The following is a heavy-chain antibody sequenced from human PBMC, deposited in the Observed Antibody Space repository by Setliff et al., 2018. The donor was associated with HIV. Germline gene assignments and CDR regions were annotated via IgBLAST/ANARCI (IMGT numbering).Heavy chain of an antibody. V-gene: IGHV4-59*11. D-gene: IGHD4-17*01. CDR2: IYYSGST. J-gene: IGHJ2*01. CDR1: GGSISSHY. CDR3: ATLHYGRRYFDL. Sequence: SETLSLTCTVSGGSISSHYWSWIRQPPGKGLEWLAYIYYSGSTNYNPSLKSRVTISIDTSKNQFSLKLSSVTAAATAVYYCATLHYGRRYFDLWGRGTLVTVSS.